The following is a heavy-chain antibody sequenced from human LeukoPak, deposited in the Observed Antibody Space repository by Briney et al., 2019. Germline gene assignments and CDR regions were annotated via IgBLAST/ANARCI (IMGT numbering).Heavy chain of an antibody. CDR2: IYYTGTT. D-gene: IGHD6-19*01. J-gene: IGHJ6*03. V-gene: IGHV4-39*01. Sequence: SETLSLTCTVSGGSISTSSYYWGWIRQPPGKGLECIGTIYYTGTTYYNPSLKSRVTISVDTSKNQFSLKLSSVTAADTAVYYCAKSQWLVRETYHYYYMDVWGKGTTVTVSS. CDR3: AKSQWLVRETYHYYYMDV. CDR1: GGSISTSSYY.